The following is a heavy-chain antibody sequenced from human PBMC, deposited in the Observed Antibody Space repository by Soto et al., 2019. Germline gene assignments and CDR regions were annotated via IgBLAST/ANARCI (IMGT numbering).Heavy chain of an antibody. CDR2: INAGNGNT. Sequence: ASVKVSCKASGYTFTSYAMHCVREAPGQRLEWMGWINAGNGNTKYSQKFQGRVTITRDTSASTAYMELSSLRSEDAAVYYCAKDYGDYVDPTSLFDSWGQGTLVTVSS. D-gene: IGHD4-17*01. V-gene: IGHV1-3*01. CDR3: AKDYGDYVDPTSLFDS. J-gene: IGHJ4*02. CDR1: GYTFTSYA.